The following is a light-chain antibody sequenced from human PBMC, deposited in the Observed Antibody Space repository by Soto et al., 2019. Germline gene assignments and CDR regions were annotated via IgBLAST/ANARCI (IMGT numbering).Light chain of an antibody. CDR2: DAS. Sequence: EIVLTQSPGTRSLSPGERATLSCRASQSVSSYLAWYQQKPGQAPRLLIYDASYRATGIPARFSGSGSGTDLTLTISSLQTEDFAVYYCQHRNNWPWTFGQGTKVDIK. CDR1: QSVSSY. CDR3: QHRNNWPWT. V-gene: IGKV3-11*01. J-gene: IGKJ1*01.